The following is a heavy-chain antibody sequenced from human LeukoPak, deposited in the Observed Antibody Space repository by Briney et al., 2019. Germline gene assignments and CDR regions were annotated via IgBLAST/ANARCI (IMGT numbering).Heavy chain of an antibody. CDR2: ISISSSTT. V-gene: IGHV3-48*04. Sequence: GGSLRLSCAASGFTFSSYAMSWARPAPGKGPGWVSYISISSSTTYYAASVKGRFSISRDNAKSSLHLQMNSLRAEDTAVYYCVRRGLIETEYLERWGQGTLVIVSS. J-gene: IGHJ1*01. D-gene: IGHD3-10*01. CDR3: VRRGLIETEYLER. CDR1: GFTFSSYA.